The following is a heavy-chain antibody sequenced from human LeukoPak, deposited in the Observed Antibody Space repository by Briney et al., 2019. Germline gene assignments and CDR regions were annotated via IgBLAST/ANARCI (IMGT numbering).Heavy chain of an antibody. CDR3: AKNYDFWSASGI. V-gene: IGHV3-30*02. D-gene: IGHD3-3*01. J-gene: IGHJ4*02. Sequence: GGSLRFSCAASGFTFSSYGIHWVRQAPGKGLEWVASIRYDGSNKYYTDSVKGRFTISRDNSKNTLYLQMNSLRAEDTAVYYCAKNYDFWSASGIWGQGTLVTVSS. CDR2: IRYDGSNK. CDR1: GFTFSSYG.